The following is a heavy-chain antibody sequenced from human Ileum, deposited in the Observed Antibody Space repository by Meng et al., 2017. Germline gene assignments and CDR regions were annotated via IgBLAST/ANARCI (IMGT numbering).Heavy chain of an antibody. Sequence: GESLKISCAVSGFTFSDHFIDWVRQAPGKGLEWVGRSKHKAYSFTTEYAASVKGRFTISRDDSNNSLLLQMSSLKTEDTAVYYCARCRGTYGNWGQGTLVTVSS. D-gene: IGHD1-26*01. CDR3: ARCRGTYGN. CDR1: GFTFSDHF. J-gene: IGHJ4*02. CDR2: SKHKAYSFTT. V-gene: IGHV3-72*01.